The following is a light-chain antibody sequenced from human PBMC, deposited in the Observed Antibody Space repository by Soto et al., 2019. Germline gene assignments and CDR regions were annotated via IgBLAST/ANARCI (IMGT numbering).Light chain of an antibody. CDR1: SSDVGGYNY. Sequence: QSVLTQPASVSGSPGQSITISCTGTSSDVGGYNYVSWYQHHPGKAPKLMIFDVSNRPSGVSNRFSGSKSGNTASPTISGLQPEDEADYYCSSYTTSNTRQIVFGTGTKLTVL. CDR2: DVS. V-gene: IGLV2-14*03. J-gene: IGLJ1*01. CDR3: SSYTTSNTRQIV.